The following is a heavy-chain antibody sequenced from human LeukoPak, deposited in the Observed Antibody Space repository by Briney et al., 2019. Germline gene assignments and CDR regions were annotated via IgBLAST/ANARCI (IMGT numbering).Heavy chain of an antibody. CDR2: ISGSGGST. J-gene: IGHJ6*02. Sequence: GGSLRLSCAASGFTFSSYAMSWVRQAPGKGLEWVSAISGSGGSTYYADSVKGRFTIFRDNSKNTLYLQMNSLRAEDTAVYYCAKDVRNSFAAYGMDVWGQGTTATVSS. CDR1: GFTFSSYA. D-gene: IGHD2-21*01. V-gene: IGHV3-23*01. CDR3: AKDVRNSFAAYGMDV.